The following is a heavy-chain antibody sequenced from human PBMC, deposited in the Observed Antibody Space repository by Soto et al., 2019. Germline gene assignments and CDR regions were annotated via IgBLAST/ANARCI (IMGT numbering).Heavy chain of an antibody. J-gene: IGHJ4*02. V-gene: IGHV3-23*01. CDR2: ISGSGGST. CDR3: AKDYSYGYPGLYDY. D-gene: IGHD5-18*01. Sequence: LRLSCAASGFTFSSYAMSWVRQAPGKGLEWVSAISGSGGSTYYADSVKGRFTISRDNSKNTLYLQMSSLRAEDTAVYYCAKDYSYGYPGLYDYWGQGTLVTVSS. CDR1: GFTFSSYA.